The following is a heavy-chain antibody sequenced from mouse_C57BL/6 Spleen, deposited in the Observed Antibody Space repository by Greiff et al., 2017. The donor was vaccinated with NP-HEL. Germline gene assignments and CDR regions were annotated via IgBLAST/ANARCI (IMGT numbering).Heavy chain of an antibody. CDR3: TTATVVARDWYFDV. D-gene: IGHD1-1*01. Sequence: VQLQQSGAELVRPGASVKLSCTASGFNIKDYYMHWVKQRPEQGLEWIGRIDPEDGDTAYAPKFQGKATMTADTSSNTAYLQLSSLTSEDTAVYYCTTATVVARDWYFDVWGTGTTVTVSS. V-gene: IGHV14-1*01. CDR1: GFNIKDYY. CDR2: IDPEDGDT. J-gene: IGHJ1*03.